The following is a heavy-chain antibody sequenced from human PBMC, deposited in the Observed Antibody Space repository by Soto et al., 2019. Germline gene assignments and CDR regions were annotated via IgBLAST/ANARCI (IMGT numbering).Heavy chain of an antibody. D-gene: IGHD2-15*01. CDR2: IYKSTTT. V-gene: IGHV4-30-4*01. Sequence: PSETLSLTCSVSGDSISTVDYFWAWIRQPPGQALEYIGYIYKSTTTYYNPSFESRVAISLDTSKTQFSLTVTSVTAADTAVYFCASGRYCLTGRCFSNGIDSWGQGTMVTVSS. J-gene: IGHJ5*01. CDR1: GDSISTVDYF. CDR3: ASGRYCLTGRCFSNGIDS.